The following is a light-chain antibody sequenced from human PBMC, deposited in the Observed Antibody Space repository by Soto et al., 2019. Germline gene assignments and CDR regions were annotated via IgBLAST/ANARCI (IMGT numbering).Light chain of an antibody. V-gene: IGKV3-20*01. CDR3: QQYGSAPWT. CDR2: GAS. Sequence: EIVLTQSPGTLSLSPGERATLSCRASQSVGSSHLAWYQQKPGQAPRLLIYGASSRATGIPDRFSGSGSGTDFTLTISRLEPEDFAVYYCQQYGSAPWTFXQGTKVDIK. J-gene: IGKJ1*01. CDR1: QSVGSSH.